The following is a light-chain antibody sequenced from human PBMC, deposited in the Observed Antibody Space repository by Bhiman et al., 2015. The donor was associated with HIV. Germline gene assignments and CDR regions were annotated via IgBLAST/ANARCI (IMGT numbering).Light chain of an antibody. Sequence: NFMLTQPHSVSESPGKTLTISCTGSSGSIASNYVQWFQQRPGSAPTILIYKDTQRPSGVPDRFSGSIDSSSNSASLTISGLKTEDEADYYCQSYDTSNPLVFGGGTKLTVL. CDR3: QSYDTSNPLV. V-gene: IGLV6-57*02. CDR2: KDT. CDR1: SGSIASNY. J-gene: IGLJ2*01.